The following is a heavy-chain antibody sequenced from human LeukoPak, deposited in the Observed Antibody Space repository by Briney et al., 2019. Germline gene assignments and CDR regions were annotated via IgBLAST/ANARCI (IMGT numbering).Heavy chain of an antibody. Sequence: GGSLRLSCAASGFTFSSYGMHWVRQAPGKGPEWVAFIRYDGSNKYYADSVKGRFTISRDNSKNTLYLQMNSLRAEDTAVYYCAKDQGGCSSTSCYRVFDYWGQGTLVTVSS. CDR2: IRYDGSNK. V-gene: IGHV3-30*02. CDR3: AKDQGGCSSTSCYRVFDY. CDR1: GFTFSSYG. J-gene: IGHJ4*02. D-gene: IGHD2-2*02.